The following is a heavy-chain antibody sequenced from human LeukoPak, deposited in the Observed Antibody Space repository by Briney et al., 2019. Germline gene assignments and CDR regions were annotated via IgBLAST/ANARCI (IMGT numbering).Heavy chain of an antibody. CDR3: AIPYSSACFDY. Sequence: ASVKVSCKASGYTFTGYYMHWVRQAPGQGLEWMGRINPNSGGTNYAQKFQGRVTMTRDMSISTAYMELSRLRSDDTAVYYCAIPYSSACFDYWGQGTLVTVSS. CDR1: GYTFTGYY. D-gene: IGHD6-19*01. V-gene: IGHV1-2*06. J-gene: IGHJ4*02. CDR2: INPNSGGT.